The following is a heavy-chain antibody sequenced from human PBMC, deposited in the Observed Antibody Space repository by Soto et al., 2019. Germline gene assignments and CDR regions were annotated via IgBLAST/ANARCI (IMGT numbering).Heavy chain of an antibody. D-gene: IGHD5-18*01. J-gene: IGHJ4*02. CDR1: GGSIRSYY. Sequence: SETLSLTCTVSGGSIRSYYWTWIRQPPGKGLEWLGYIFYSGSTFYNPSLKSRVTISIHTSKSQCSLQLTSVTAADTAVYYCARGAADTAMVDSWGQGTLVTVSS. CDR3: ARGAADTAMVDS. CDR2: IFYSGST. V-gene: IGHV4-59*01.